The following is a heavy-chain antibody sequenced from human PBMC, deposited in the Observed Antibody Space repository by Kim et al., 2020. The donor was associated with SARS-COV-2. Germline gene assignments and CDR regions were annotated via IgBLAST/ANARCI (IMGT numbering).Heavy chain of an antibody. J-gene: IGHJ4*02. D-gene: IGHD6-19*01. Sequence: YPPTFQGSVTLTRNTSISTSYMELSSLRSEDTAVYYCARQYSSGWSEVDYWGQGTLVTVSS. V-gene: IGHV1-8*01. CDR3: ARQYSSGWSEVDY.